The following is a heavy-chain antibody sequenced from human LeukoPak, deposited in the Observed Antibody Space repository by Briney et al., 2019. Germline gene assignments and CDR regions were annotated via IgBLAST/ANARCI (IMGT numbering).Heavy chain of an antibody. V-gene: IGHV1-18*01. CDR3: TREMFCRRDRCYRNPSDY. D-gene: IGHD2-15*01. CDR1: GYNFTTYG. Sequence: ASVKVSCKASGYNFTTYGITWVRQAPGQGLEWMGWISGYNNNAKYAQNLQGRVTMTTDTSTSTAYMELRSLRSDDTAVYYCTREMFCRRDRCYRNPSDYWGQGTLVTVSS. J-gene: IGHJ4*02. CDR2: ISGYNNNA.